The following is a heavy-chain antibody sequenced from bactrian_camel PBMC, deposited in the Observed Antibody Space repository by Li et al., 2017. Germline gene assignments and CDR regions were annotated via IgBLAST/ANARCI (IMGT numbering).Heavy chain of an antibody. CDR2: TDTGGGIK. D-gene: IGHD3*01. Sequence: HVQLVESGGGSVQAGGSLRLSCAASGYAVTRYRYCMGWFRQAPGKGLEWVSTTDTGGGIKAYGDSVKGRFAASRDNAKNTAFLQMNSLKPEDKAVYYCAQDESQYVEYVGPKCRGISGQGTQVTVS. CDR1: GYAVTRYR. J-gene: IGHJ4*01. V-gene: IGHV3S1*01.